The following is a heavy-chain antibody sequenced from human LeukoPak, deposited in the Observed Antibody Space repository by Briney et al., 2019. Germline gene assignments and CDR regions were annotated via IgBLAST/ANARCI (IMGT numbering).Heavy chain of an antibody. V-gene: IGHV3-48*01. Sequence: GGSLRLSCAASGFTFSSYSMNWVRQAPGKGLEWVSYITTRSAIYYADSVKGRFTISRDNAKDSLYLQMNSLRADDTAVHYCARVRGAGLQYYYMDVWGKGTTVTVSS. D-gene: IGHD1-26*01. CDR2: ITTRSAI. CDR1: GFTFSSYS. J-gene: IGHJ6*03. CDR3: ARVRGAGLQYYYMDV.